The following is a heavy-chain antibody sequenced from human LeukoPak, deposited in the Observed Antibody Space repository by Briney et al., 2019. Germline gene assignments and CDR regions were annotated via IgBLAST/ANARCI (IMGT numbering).Heavy chain of an antibody. J-gene: IGHJ4*02. V-gene: IGHV3-64*01. CDR2: ISSNGGTT. CDR1: GFTFSSYG. CDR3: ARAIRWASDY. Sequence: PGGSLRLSCAASGFTFSSYGMVWVRQAPGKGLEYVSGISSNGGTTYYGNSVKGRFTISRDNSKDTLHLQMGSLRTEDMAVHYCARAIRWASDYWGQGTLVTVAS. D-gene: IGHD4-23*01.